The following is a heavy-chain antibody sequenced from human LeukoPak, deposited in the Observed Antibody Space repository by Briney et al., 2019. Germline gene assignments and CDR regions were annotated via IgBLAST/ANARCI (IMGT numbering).Heavy chain of an antibody. D-gene: IGHD6-19*01. J-gene: IGHJ4*02. CDR1: GGSISSSSYY. CDR3: ARSPPSPENSGWYDY. V-gene: IGHV4-39*07. Sequence: PSETLSLTCTVSGGSISSSSYYWGWIRQPPGKGLEWIGSIYYSGSTYYNPSLKSRVTISVDTSKNQFSLKLSSVTAADTAVYYCARSPPSPENSGWYDYWGQGTLVTVSS. CDR2: IYYSGST.